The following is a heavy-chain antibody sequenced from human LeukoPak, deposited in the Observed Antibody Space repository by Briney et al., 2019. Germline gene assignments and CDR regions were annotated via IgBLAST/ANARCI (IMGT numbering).Heavy chain of an antibody. J-gene: IGHJ2*01. D-gene: IGHD4-17*01. CDR2: IYYSGST. V-gene: IGHV4-30-4*01. CDR1: GGSVSSGDYY. Sequence: SETLSLTCTVSGGSVSSGDYYWSWIRQPPGKGLEWFGYIYYSGSTYYNPSLKSRVTISVDTSKNQFSLKLSSVTAADTAVYYCARAVTTVVNLDLWGRGTLATVSS. CDR3: ARAVTTVVNLDL.